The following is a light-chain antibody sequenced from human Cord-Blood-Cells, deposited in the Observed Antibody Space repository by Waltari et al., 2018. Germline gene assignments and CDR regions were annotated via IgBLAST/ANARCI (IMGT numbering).Light chain of an antibody. CDR3: QQRSNWPPIT. J-gene: IGKJ5*01. V-gene: IGKV3-11*01. CDR1: QSVSSY. CDR2: DAS. Sequence: ELVLTQSPATLSLSPGERATLSCRASQSVSSYLAWYQQEPGQAPRLLIYDASNRATGIPARFSGSGSWTDFTLTISSLEPEDFAVYYCQQRSNWPPITFGQGTRLEIK.